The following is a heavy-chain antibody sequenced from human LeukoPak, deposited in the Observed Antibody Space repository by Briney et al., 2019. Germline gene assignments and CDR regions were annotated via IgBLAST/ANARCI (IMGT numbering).Heavy chain of an antibody. CDR1: GFTFSSYG. D-gene: IGHD6-13*01. CDR2: IRYDGSNK. V-gene: IGHV3-30*02. Sequence: GGSLRLSCAASGFTFSSYGMHWVRQAPGKGLEWVAFIRYDGSNKYYADSVRGRFTISRDNSKNTLYLQMNSLRAEDTAVYYCAKGEGYSSSWPGYYYYMDVWGKGTTVTVSS. J-gene: IGHJ6*03. CDR3: AKGEGYSSSWPGYYYYMDV.